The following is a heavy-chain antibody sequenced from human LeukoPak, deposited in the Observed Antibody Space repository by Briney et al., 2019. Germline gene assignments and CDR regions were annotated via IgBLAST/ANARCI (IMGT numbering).Heavy chain of an antibody. CDR1: GGSISSGGYY. D-gene: IGHD6-13*01. CDR3: ARDREAAAGSGHYYYYYKDV. CDR2: IYHSGST. Sequence: PSQTLSLTCTVSGGSISSGGYYWSWIRQPPGKGLEWIGYIYHSGSTYYNPSLKSRVTISVDRSKNQFSLKLSSVTAADTAVYYCARDREAAAGSGHYYYYYKDVWGKGTTVTVSS. J-gene: IGHJ6*03. V-gene: IGHV4-30-2*01.